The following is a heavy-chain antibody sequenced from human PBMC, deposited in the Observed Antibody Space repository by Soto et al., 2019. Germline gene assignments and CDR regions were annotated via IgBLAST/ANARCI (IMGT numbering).Heavy chain of an antibody. J-gene: IGHJ4*02. D-gene: IGHD6-6*01. V-gene: IGHV3-23*01. Sequence: ESGGGLVQPGGSLRLSCAASGFALRSYAIHWVRQAPGKGLEWVSGISASGGDTYYADSVKGRFTISRDISKNTLYLQMGSLRAEDTAVYYCAKETYNGSSLSAVSYCFDYWGQGTLVTVSS. CDR2: ISASGGDT. CDR1: GFALRSYA. CDR3: AKETYNGSSLSAVSYCFDY.